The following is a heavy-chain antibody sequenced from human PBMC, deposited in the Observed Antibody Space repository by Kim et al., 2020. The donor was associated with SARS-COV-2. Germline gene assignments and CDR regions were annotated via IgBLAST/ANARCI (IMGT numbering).Heavy chain of an antibody. CDR3: AKGEYYYDSSGYEL. V-gene: IGHV3-23*01. J-gene: IGHJ4*02. Sequence: YAVYVKRRFTVSRDNSMSMLYLQMNSLRAEDTAVYYCAKGEYYYDSSGYELWGQGTLVTVSS. D-gene: IGHD3-22*01.